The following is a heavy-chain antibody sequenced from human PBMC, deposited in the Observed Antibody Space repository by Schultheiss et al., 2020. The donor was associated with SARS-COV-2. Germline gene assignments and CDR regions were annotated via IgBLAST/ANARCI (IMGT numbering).Heavy chain of an antibody. CDR3: ARVSGSYTFDY. CDR2: IYTSGST. J-gene: IGHJ4*02. D-gene: IGHD1-26*01. CDR1: GGSISSYY. V-gene: IGHV4-4*07. Sequence: SQTLSLTCTVSGGSISSYYWSWIRQPAGKGLEWIGRIYTSGSTYYNPSLKSRVTISVDTSKNQFSLKLSSVTAADTAVYYCARVSGSYTFDYWGQGTLVTVSS.